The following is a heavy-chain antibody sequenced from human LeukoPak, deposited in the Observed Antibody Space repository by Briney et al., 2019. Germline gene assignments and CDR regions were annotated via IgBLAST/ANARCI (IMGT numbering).Heavy chain of an antibody. CDR3: AKDRTSYYGSGSPIY. Sequence: PGGSLRLSCAASGFTFSSYGMHWVRQAPGKGLEWVAVISYDGSNKYYADSMKGRFTISRDNSKNTLYLQMNSLRAEDTAVYYCAKDRTSYYGSGSPIYWGQGTLVTVSS. J-gene: IGHJ4*02. V-gene: IGHV3-30*18. CDR2: ISYDGSNK. CDR1: GFTFSSYG. D-gene: IGHD3-10*01.